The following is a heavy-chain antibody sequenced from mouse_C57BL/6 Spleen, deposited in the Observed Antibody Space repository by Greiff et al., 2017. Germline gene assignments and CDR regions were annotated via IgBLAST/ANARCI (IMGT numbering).Heavy chain of an antibody. CDR3: VRGEGTKDY. CDR2: IRSKSNNYAT. CDR1: GFSFNTYA. Sequence: GGGLVQPKGSLKLSCAASGFSFNTYAMNCVRQAPGKCLEWVARIRSKSNNYATYYADSVKDRFTISRDESESMLYLQMNNLETEDTAMYYCVRGEGTKDYWGKGTTLTVSS. D-gene: IGHD3-3*01. V-gene: IGHV10-1*01. J-gene: IGHJ2*01.